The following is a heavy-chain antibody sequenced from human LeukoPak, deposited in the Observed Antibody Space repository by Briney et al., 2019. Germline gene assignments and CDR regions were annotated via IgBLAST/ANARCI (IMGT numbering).Heavy chain of an antibody. D-gene: IGHD5-12*01. CDR1: GYTFTSYG. CDR3: ARLGRWLQLRHYFDY. CDR2: ISAYNGNT. V-gene: IGHV1-18*01. Sequence: ASVKVSCKASGYTFTSYGISWVRQAPGQGLEWMGWISAYNGNTNYAQKLQGRVTMTTDTSTSTAYMELRSLRSDDTAVYYCARLGRWLQLRHYFDYWGRGTLVTVSS. J-gene: IGHJ4*02.